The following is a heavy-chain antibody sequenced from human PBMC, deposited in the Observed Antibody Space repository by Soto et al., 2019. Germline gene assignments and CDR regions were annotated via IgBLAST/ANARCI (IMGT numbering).Heavy chain of an antibody. CDR1: GGSVTNSSYY. CDR2: VYYRGRS. D-gene: IGHD4-17*01. Sequence: NPSETLSLTCTVSGGSVTNSSYYWGWIRQSPGKGLEWIGSVYYRGRSYSKSSVKSRVTISVDTSKSRFSLSLNSVTASDTAVYFCVSQRTTVPTQAYFDYWGPGALVTVSS. CDR3: VSQRTTVPTQAYFDY. J-gene: IGHJ4*02. V-gene: IGHV4-39*01.